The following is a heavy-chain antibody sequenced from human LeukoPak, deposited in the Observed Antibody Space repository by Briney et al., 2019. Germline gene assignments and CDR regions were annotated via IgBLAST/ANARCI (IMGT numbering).Heavy chain of an antibody. CDR2: IRSKANSYAT. Sequence: GGSLRLSCAASGFTFSGSAMHWVRQASGKGLEWVGRIRSKANSYATAYAASAKGRFTISRDDSKNTANLQMNSLKTEDTAVYYCTRSQEGYYYYYMDVWGKGTTVTVSS. CDR1: GFTFSGSA. J-gene: IGHJ6*03. V-gene: IGHV3-73*01. CDR3: TRSQEGYYYYYMDV.